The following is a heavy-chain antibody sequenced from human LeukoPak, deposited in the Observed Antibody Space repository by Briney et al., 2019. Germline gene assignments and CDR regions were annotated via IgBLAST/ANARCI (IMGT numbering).Heavy chain of an antibody. CDR1: GFTFSIYA. D-gene: IGHD3-3*01. J-gene: IGHJ6*03. CDR3: AKTGDYDFWTGYDYCYYYYYMDV. Sequence: GGSLRLSCAASGFTFSIYAMSWVRQAPGKGLEWVSAISGSGGSTYYADSVKGRFTISRDNSKNTLYLQMNSLRAEDTAVYYCAKTGDYDFWTGYDYCYYYYYMDVWGKGTAVTVSS. V-gene: IGHV3-23*01. CDR2: ISGSGGST.